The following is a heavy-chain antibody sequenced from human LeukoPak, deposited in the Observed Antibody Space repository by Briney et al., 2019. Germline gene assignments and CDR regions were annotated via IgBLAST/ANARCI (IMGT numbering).Heavy chain of an antibody. V-gene: IGHV1-2*02. CDR3: ARDQGSGWYNGDY. Sequence: GASVKVSCKASGYTFTSYGISWVRQAPGQGLEWMGWINPNSGGTNYAQKFQGRVTMTRDTSISTAYMELSRLRSDDTAVYYCARDQGSGWYNGDYWGQGTLVTVSS. D-gene: IGHD6-19*01. J-gene: IGHJ4*02. CDR2: INPNSGGT. CDR1: GYTFTSYG.